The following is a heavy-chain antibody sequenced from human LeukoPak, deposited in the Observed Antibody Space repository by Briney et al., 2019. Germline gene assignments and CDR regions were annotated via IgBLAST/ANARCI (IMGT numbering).Heavy chain of an antibody. CDR2: INYVGST. V-gene: IGHV4-59*12. J-gene: IGHJ4*02. CDR1: GGSINNYY. CDR3: ARDRNWNDGLDY. D-gene: IGHD1-1*01. Sequence: PSETLSLTCTVSGGSINNYYWSWIRQPPGRGLEWIGYINYVGSTNHNPSLKSRVTISVDTSKNQFSLKLTSVTAADTAVYYCARDRNWNDGLDYWGQGTLVTVSS.